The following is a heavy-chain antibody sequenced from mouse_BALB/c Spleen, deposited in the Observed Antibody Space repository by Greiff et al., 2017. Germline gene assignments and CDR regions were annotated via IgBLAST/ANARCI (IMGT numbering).Heavy chain of an antibody. CDR2: ISSGGST. V-gene: IGHV5-6-5*01. D-gene: IGHD2-10*02. CDR3: ARGRYGNYVPDY. CDR1: GFTFSSYA. J-gene: IGHJ2*01. Sequence: EVHLVESGGGLVKPGGSLKLSCAASGFTFSSYAMSWVRQTPEKRLEWVASISSGGSTYYPDSVKGRFTISRDNARNILYLQMSSLRSEDTAMYYCARGRYGNYVPDYWGQGTTLTVSS.